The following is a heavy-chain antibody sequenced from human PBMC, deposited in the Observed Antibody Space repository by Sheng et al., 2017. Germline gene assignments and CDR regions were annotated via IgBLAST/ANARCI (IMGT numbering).Heavy chain of an antibody. J-gene: IGHJ6*02. CDR1: GYSISSGYY. Sequence: QVQLQESGPGLVKPSETLSLTCAVSGYSISSGYYWGWIRQPPGKGLEWIGSIYHSGSTYYNPSLKSRVTISVDTSKNQFSLKLSSVTAADTAVYYCARVELTILSMDVWGQGDHGHRLL. CDR3: ARVELTILSMDV. CDR2: IYHSGST. D-gene: IGHD3-9*01. V-gene: IGHV4-38-2*01.